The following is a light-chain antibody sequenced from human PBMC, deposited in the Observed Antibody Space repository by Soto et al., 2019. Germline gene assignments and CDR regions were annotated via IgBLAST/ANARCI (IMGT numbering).Light chain of an antibody. CDR2: AVN. V-gene: IGLV2-11*01. CDR3: CSYAGYYTVM. J-gene: IGLJ3*02. CDR1: SSDVGGYNY. Sequence: QSALTQPRSVSGSPGQSVTISCTGTSSDVGGYNYVSWYQQHPGKAPKLMIYAVNERPSGVPDRFSGSKSGNTASLTISGLQTEDEADYYCCSYAGYYTVMSGGGTKLTVL.